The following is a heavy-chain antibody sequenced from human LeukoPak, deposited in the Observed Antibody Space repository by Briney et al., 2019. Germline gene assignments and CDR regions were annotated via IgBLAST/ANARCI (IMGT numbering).Heavy chain of an antibody. D-gene: IGHD3-10*01. CDR2: ISGSGGST. CDR3: AKSSGSGSYYYSY. CDR1: GFTFSSYG. V-gene: IGHV3-23*01. J-gene: IGHJ4*02. Sequence: GGSLRLSCEASGFTFSSYGMSWVRQAPGQGLEWVSAISGSGGSTYYADSVKGRFTISRDNSKNTLYLQMNSLRAEDTAVYYCAKSSGSGSYYYSYWGQGTLVTVSS.